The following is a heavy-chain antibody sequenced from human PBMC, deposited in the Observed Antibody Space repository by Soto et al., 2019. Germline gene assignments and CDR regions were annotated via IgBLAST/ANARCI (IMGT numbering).Heavy chain of an antibody. V-gene: IGHV1-2*04. Sequence: KGSVYGYTGYLIDCVRQAPGQGLEWMGWINPNSGGTNYAQKFQGWVTMTRDTSISTAYMELSRLRSDDTAVYYCARAMHCSSTRAYLATRGGPSGTAVWRNGTTDTV. CDR1: VYGYTGYL. D-gene: IGHD2-2*01. CDR2: INPNSGGT. J-gene: IGHJ6*03. CDR3: ARAMHCSSTRAYLATRGGPSGTAV.